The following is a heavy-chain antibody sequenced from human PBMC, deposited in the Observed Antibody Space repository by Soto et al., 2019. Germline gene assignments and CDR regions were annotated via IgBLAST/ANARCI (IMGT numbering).Heavy chain of an antibody. CDR3: ARLRIATNNYKWFDP. D-gene: IGHD2-21*01. V-gene: IGHV4-31*03. Sequence: PSGSLYIGSRVCRATRNSGDVYWSWINKVPGKGLEWIGHIYVTGAVDYNPSLRDRITISQDTSERQFSLNLRLVTAADTAVYYCARLRIATNNYKWFDPWGQGTLVTGSS. J-gene: IGHJ5*02. CDR2: IYVTGAV. CDR1: RATRNSGDVY.